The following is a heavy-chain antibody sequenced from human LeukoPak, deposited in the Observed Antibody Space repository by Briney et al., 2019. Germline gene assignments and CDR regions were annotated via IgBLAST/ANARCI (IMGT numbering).Heavy chain of an antibody. J-gene: IGHJ3*01. CDR1: GYPFTNYH. V-gene: IGHV1-46*01. D-gene: IGHD3-16*01. Sequence: GASVKVSCKASGYPFTNYHIYWVRQAPGEGLQWMGMINPSGGYIDYAQDFQGRVTMTRDTPTNTIYLELRSLRSDDTALYYCARDRFDHVWGSYDSRLSAFDVWGQGTMVTVAS. CDR2: INPSGGYI. CDR3: ARDRFDHVWGSYDSRLSAFDV.